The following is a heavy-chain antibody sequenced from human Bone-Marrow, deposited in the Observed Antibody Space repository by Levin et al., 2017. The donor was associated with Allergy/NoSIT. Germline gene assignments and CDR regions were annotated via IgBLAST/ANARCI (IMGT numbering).Heavy chain of an antibody. J-gene: IGHJ4*02. Sequence: GSLRLSCTVSSGSISSYCWNWIRQSPGKGLEWIAYIYNTGSTNSNPSLRSRVGISLDTSKTQFSLRLSSVTAADSAVYYCARATNNTWYYFDYWGQGSLVTVSS. V-gene: IGHV4-59*01. CDR1: SGSISSYC. CDR2: IYNTGST. D-gene: IGHD1/OR15-1a*01. CDR3: ARATNNTWYYFDY.